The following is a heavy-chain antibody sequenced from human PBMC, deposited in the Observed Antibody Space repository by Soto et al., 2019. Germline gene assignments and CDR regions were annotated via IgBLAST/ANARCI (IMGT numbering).Heavy chain of an antibody. CDR3: AKDMGRYYDFWSGYSPYYYYGMDV. Sequence: PGGSLRLSCAASGFTFDDYAMHWVRQAPGKGLEWVSGTSWNSGSIGYADSVKGRFTISRDNAKNSLYLQMNSLRAEDTALYYCAKDMGRYYDFWSGYSPYYYYGMDVRGQGTTVTVSS. D-gene: IGHD3-3*01. CDR1: GFTFDDYA. V-gene: IGHV3-9*01. J-gene: IGHJ6*02. CDR2: TSWNSGSI.